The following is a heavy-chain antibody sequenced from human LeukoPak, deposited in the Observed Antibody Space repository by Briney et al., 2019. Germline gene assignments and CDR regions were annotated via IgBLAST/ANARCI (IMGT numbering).Heavy chain of an antibody. D-gene: IGHD5-12*01. CDR1: GGSISSSSYF. CDR3: ARHGGLKYGGYEKRFDY. J-gene: IGHJ4*02. V-gene: IGHV4-39*01. CDR2: IYYSGST. Sequence: SETLSLTCTVSGGSISSSSYFWGWIRQPPGKGLDWIGSIYYSGSTYSNPSLESRVTISVDTSKNQFSLKLNSVTAADTAVYYCARHGGLKYGGYEKRFDYWGQGTLVTVSS.